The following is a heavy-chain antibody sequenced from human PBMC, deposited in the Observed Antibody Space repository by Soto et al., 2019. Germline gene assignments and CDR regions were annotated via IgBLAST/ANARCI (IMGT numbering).Heavy chain of an antibody. CDR2: IYYSGST. CDR3: AKSVDRLYYYYGMDV. Sequence: PSETLSLTCTVSGGSISSYYWSWIRQPPGKGLEWIGYIYYSGSTNYNPSLKSRVTISVDTSKNQFSLKLSSVTAADTAVYYCAKSVDRLYYYYGMDVWGQGTTVT. CDR1: GGSISSYY. J-gene: IGHJ6*02. V-gene: IGHV4-59*01. D-gene: IGHD6-19*01.